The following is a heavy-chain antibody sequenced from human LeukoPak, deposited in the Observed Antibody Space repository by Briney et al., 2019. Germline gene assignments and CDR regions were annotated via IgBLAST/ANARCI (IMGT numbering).Heavy chain of an antibody. Sequence: PGGSLRLSCVGSGVTLSNYWMYWVRQGPGKGLVWVSRISGDGRTTDYADSGKGRFTISRDNAKNSLYLQMNSLRAEDTALYYCAKVAATGGWDYYMDVWGKGTTVTISS. CDR1: GVTLSNYW. CDR3: AKVAATGGWDYYMDV. D-gene: IGHD6-19*01. CDR2: ISGDGRTT. V-gene: IGHV3-74*01. J-gene: IGHJ6*03.